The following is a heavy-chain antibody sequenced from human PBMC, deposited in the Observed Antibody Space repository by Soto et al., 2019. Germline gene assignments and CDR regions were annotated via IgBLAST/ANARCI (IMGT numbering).Heavy chain of an antibody. D-gene: IGHD2-15*01. CDR2: ISASAMTT. V-gene: IGHV3-23*04. Sequence: EVQLVDSGGGLVQPGESLRLSCAGSGFTFSAYDMNWVRQAPGKELDWVSSISASAMTTYNTYSVRCRFTISRDNSRNTVYVQMNSRRAEDTAVYFWAKPPGFNNVVPAYFDYWGGGTRVTVSS. CDR3: AKPPGFNNVVPAYFDY. J-gene: IGHJ4*02. CDR1: GFTFSAYD.